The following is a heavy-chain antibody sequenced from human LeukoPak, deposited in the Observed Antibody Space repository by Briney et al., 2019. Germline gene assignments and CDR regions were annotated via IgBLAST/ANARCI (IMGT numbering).Heavy chain of an antibody. V-gene: IGHV4-59*01. D-gene: IGHD2-2*01. Sequence: SETLSLTCTVSGGSISSYYWSWIRQLPGKGLEWIGYIYYSGSTNYNPSLKSRVTISVDTSKNQFSLKLSSVTAADTAVYYCARVGSAAIPYGMDVWGQGTTVTVSS. CDR2: IYYSGST. CDR1: GGSISSYY. J-gene: IGHJ6*02. CDR3: ARVGSAAIPYGMDV.